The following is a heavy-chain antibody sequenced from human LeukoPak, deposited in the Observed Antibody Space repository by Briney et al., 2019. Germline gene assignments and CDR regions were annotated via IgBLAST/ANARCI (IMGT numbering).Heavy chain of an antibody. CDR3: ARLDYDSSGYYPPTPYYFDY. Sequence: SETLSLTCTVSGGSISSSSYYLGWIRQPPGKGLEWIGSIYYSGSTYYNPSLKSRVTISVDTSKNQFSLKLSSVTAADTAVYYCARLDYDSSGYYPPTPYYFDYWGQGTLVTVSS. D-gene: IGHD3-22*01. J-gene: IGHJ4*02. V-gene: IGHV4-39*01. CDR1: GGSISSSSYY. CDR2: IYYSGST.